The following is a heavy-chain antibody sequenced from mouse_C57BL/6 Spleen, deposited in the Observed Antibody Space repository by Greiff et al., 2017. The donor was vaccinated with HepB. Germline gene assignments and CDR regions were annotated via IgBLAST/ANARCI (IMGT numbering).Heavy chain of an antibody. J-gene: IGHJ4*01. V-gene: IGHV5-4*03. Sequence: DVMLVESGGGLVKPGGSLKLSCPASGFTFSSYAMSWVRQTPEKRLGWVATISDGGSYTYYPDNVKGRFTISRDNAKNNLYLQMSHLKSEDTAMYCCARNRGYYAMDYWGQGTSVTVSS. CDR3: ARNRGYYAMDY. CDR1: GFTFSSYA. CDR2: ISDGGSYT.